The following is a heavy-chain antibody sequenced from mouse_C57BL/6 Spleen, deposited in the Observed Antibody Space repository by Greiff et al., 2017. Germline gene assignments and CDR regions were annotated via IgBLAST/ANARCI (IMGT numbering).Heavy chain of an antibody. CDR2: IYPGSGST. CDR3: SRGGYGYNYYAMDY. J-gene: IGHJ4*01. V-gene: IGHV1-55*01. Sequence: QVQLQQPGAELVKPGASVKMSCKASGYTFTSYWITWVKQRPGQGLEWIGDIYPGSGSTNYNEKFKSKATLTVDTSSSTAYMQLSSLTSEDSAICDCSRGGYGYNYYAMDYWGQGTSVTVSS. D-gene: IGHD2-2*01. CDR1: GYTFTSYW.